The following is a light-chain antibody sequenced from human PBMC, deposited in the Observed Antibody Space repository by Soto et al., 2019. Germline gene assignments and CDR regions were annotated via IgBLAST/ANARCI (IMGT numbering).Light chain of an antibody. CDR3: QQYGSSPYT. J-gene: IGKJ2*01. CDR2: DAS. Sequence: EIVLTQSPATLSLSPGERATLSCRASQSIGVYLAWYQQKSGQAPRLLIYDASSRATGIPARFSGSGSGRDFTLTISRLEPEDFAVYYCQQYGSSPYTFGQGTKLEIK. CDR1: QSIGVY. V-gene: IGKV3-20*01.